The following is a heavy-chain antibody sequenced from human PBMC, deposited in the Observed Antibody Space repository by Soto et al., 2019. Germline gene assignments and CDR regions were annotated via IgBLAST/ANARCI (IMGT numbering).Heavy chain of an antibody. J-gene: IGHJ1*01. D-gene: IGHD6-6*01. CDR2: INPNSGAT. CDR3: AREGSSSSEYFQH. V-gene: IGHV1-2*02. Sequence: QVQLVQSGAEVKKPGASVKVSCKASGYSFTGYNMHGVRQAPGQGLEWMGWINPNSGATNYAQKFQGRVTMTRDTSITTAYMELSRLRSDYTAVYDCAREGSSSSEYFQHWGQGTLVTVSS. CDR1: GYSFTGYN.